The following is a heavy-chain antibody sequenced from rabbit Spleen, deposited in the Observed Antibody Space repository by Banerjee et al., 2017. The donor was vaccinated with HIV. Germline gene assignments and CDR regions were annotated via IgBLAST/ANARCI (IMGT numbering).Heavy chain of an antibody. V-gene: IGHV1S40*01. CDR1: GIDFSGFYA. CDR3: ARDMDGVIGWNFGW. CDR2: IYVGSSGST. Sequence: QSLVESGGGLVKPGGTLTLTCKASGIDFSGFYAMCWVRQAPGKGLAWVACIYVGSSGSTYYASWAKGRFTISKTSSTTVFLQMTSLTAADTATYFCARDMDGVIGWNFGWWGPGTLVTVS. J-gene: IGHJ4*01. D-gene: IGHD4-1*01.